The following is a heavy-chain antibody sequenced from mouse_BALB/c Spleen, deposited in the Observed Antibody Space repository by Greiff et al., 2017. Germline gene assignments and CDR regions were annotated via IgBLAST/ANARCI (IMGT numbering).Heavy chain of an antibody. J-gene: IGHJ3*01. CDR3: AREPSTAGCAY. CDR2: ISSGSSTI. D-gene: IGHD1-2*01. V-gene: IGHV5-17*02. Sequence: EVQRVESGGGLVQPGGSRKLSCAASGFTFSSFGMHWVRQAPEKGLEWVAYISSGSSTIYYADTVKGRFTISRDNPKNTLFLQMTSLRSEDTAMYYCAREPSTAGCAYWGQGTLVTVSA. CDR1: GFTFSSFG.